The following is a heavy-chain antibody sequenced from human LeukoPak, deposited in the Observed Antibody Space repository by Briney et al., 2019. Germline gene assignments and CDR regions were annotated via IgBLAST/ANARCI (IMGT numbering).Heavy chain of an antibody. J-gene: IGHJ6*03. V-gene: IGHV1-18*01. D-gene: IGHD5-12*01. CDR1: VYTFTSYG. CDR3: AREDSGYDNYSYYYYMDV. Sequence: ASVKVSCKPSVYTFTSYGISWVRQAPGQGLEGMGWISAYNGNTNYAQKLQGRVTMTTDTSTSTAYMELRSLRSDDKAVYYCAREDSGYDNYSYYYYMDVWGKGTTVTVSS. CDR2: ISAYNGNT.